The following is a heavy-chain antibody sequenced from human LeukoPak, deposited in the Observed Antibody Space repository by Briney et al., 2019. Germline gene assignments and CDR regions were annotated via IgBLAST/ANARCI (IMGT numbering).Heavy chain of an antibody. CDR1: GFTFSSYA. CDR2: ISGSGGST. J-gene: IGHJ4*02. V-gene: IGHV3-23*01. D-gene: IGHD3-10*01. CDR3: ARDDYGSGSWNDY. Sequence: GGSLRLSCAASGFTFSSYAMSWVRQAPGKGLEWVSAISGSGGSTYYADSVKGRFTISRDNAKNSLYLQMNSLRAEDTALYYCARDDYGSGSWNDYWGQGTLVTVSS.